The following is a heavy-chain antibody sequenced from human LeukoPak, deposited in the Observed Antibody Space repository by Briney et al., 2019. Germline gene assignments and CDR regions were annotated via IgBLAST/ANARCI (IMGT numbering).Heavy chain of an antibody. J-gene: IGHJ4*02. Sequence: ASVKVSCKASGYTFTSYAIHWVRQALGQRLEWMGWINPGNGNTKYSQNFQGRVTITRDTSTDTAYMELSSLRSEDTAVYYCAPTRSQYSSSWYSPHYWGQGTLVTVSS. V-gene: IGHV1-3*01. CDR3: APTRSQYSSSWYSPHY. CDR1: GYTFTSYA. CDR2: INPGNGNT. D-gene: IGHD6-13*01.